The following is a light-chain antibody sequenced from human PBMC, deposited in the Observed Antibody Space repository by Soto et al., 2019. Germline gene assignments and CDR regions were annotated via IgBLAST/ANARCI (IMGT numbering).Light chain of an antibody. CDR2: DAS. CDR3: QQRRDWPST. J-gene: IGKJ4*01. V-gene: IGKV3-11*01. Sequence: LTQSPATLSLSPGERATLSCRASQSVSSYLAWYQQKPGQAPRLLIYDASNRATGIPARFSGSGSGTDFPLTISSLEPDDFAVYYCQQRRDWPSTFGGGTKVQIK. CDR1: QSVSSY.